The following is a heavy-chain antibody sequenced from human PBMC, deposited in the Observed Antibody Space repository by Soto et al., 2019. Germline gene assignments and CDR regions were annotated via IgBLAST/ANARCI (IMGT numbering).Heavy chain of an antibody. Sequence: HVQLQASGPGLVKPSQTLSLTCTVSGGSISSGGYYWSWIRQHPGKGLEWIGYIYYSGSTYYNPSLTSRVTISVDTSKNQFSLKLSSVTAADTAVYYCARERTGGDFWSGYRNNYYYMDVWGKGTTVTVSS. CDR2: IYYSGST. J-gene: IGHJ6*03. V-gene: IGHV4-31*03. D-gene: IGHD3-3*01. CDR1: GGSISSGGYY. CDR3: ARERTGGDFWSGYRNNYYYMDV.